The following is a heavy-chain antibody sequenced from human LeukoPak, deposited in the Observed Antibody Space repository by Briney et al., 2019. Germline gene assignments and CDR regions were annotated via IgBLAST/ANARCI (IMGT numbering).Heavy chain of an antibody. J-gene: IGHJ4*02. Sequence: SETLSLTCTVSGGSISSYYWSWIRQPAGKGLEWIGRIYTTGGTNYNLSLKSRVTISIDKSKNQFSLKLSSVTAADTAVYYCARGDTVATGLYDYWGQGTLVTVSS. D-gene: IGHD5-12*01. V-gene: IGHV4-4*07. CDR1: GGSISSYY. CDR3: ARGDTVATGLYDY. CDR2: IYTTGGT.